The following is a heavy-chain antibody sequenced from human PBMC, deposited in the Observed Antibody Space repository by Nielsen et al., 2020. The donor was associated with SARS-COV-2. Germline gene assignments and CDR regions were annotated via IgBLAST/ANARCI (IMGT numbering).Heavy chain of an antibody. CDR1: GGSISSYY. J-gene: IGHJ3*02. V-gene: IGHV4-39*01. CDR3: ARRGYGGPRAFDI. CDR2: IYYSGST. Sequence: SETLSLTCTVSGGSISSYYWSWIRQPPGKGLEWIGSIYYSGSTYYNPSLKSRVTISVDTSKNQFSLKLSSVTAADTAVYYCARRGYGGPRAFDIWGQGTMVTVSS. D-gene: IGHD4-23*01.